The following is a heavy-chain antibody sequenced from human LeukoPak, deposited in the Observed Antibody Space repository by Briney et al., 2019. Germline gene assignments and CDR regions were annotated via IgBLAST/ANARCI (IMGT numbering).Heavy chain of an antibody. Sequence: GGSLRLSCAASGITFSGYAMHWVRQAPGKGLEWVAVTSYDEGNKYYADSVKGRFSISRDNSKSTLYLQMNSLRAEDTAVYYCARVTFGYGMDVWGQGTTVTVSS. D-gene: IGHD3-16*01. CDR2: TSYDEGNK. J-gene: IGHJ6*02. CDR1: GITFSGYA. V-gene: IGHV3-30-3*01. CDR3: ARVTFGYGMDV.